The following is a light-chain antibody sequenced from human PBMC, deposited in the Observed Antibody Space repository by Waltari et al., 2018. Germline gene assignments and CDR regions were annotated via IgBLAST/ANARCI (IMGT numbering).Light chain of an antibody. Sequence: QSVLTQPPSVSGAPGQRVTISRTGSSSNPGAGYASHWHQQLPGTAPRLLIFGNNNRPSGVPDRFSGSKSGTSAFLAITGLQAEDEGDYYCQSHDGSVSGPMFGGGTKLTVL. CDR3: QSHDGSVSGPM. CDR2: GNN. V-gene: IGLV1-40*01. J-gene: IGLJ3*02. CDR1: SSNPGAGYA.